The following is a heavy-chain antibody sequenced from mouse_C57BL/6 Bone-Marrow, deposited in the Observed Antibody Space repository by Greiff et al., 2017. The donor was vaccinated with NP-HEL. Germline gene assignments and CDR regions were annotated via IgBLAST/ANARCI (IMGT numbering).Heavy chain of an antibody. CDR3: ARHEHYYGSSAWFAY. J-gene: IGHJ3*01. Sequence: EVKLVESGGGLVKPGGSLKLSCAASGFTFSSYTMSWVRQTPEKRLEWVATISGGGGNTYYPDSVKGRFTISRDNAKNALYLQMSSLRSEDTALYYCARHEHYYGSSAWFAYWGQGTLVTVSA. CDR2: ISGGGGNT. V-gene: IGHV5-9*01. CDR1: GFTFSSYT. D-gene: IGHD1-1*01.